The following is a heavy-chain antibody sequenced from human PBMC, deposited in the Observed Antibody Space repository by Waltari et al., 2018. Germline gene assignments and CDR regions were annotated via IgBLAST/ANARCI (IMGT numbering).Heavy chain of an antibody. Sequence: EVQLVESGGGLIQPGGSLRLSCAASGFTVSTSYMSWVRQAPGMGLGGGSVIDSGGSTYYADSVKGRFTISRDNSKNTLYLQMNSLRAEDTAVYYCARILGKEYFDYWGQGTLVTVSS. D-gene: IGHD7-27*01. CDR1: GFTVSTSY. CDR2: IDSGGST. V-gene: IGHV3-53*01. CDR3: ARILGKEYFDY. J-gene: IGHJ4*02.